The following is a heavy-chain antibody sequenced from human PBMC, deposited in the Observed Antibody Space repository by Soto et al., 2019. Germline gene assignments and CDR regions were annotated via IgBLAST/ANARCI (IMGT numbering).Heavy chain of an antibody. CDR1: GFTFSSYA. J-gene: IGHJ3*02. D-gene: IGHD4-17*01. V-gene: IGHV3-23*01. CDR2: ISGSGGST. Sequence: PGGSLRLSCAASGFTFSSYAMSWVRQAPGKGLEWVSAISGSGGSTYYADTVKGRFTISRDNSKNTLYLKINSLRAEDTAVYNCAKDSTTVTTHDAFDIWGQGTMVTVSS. CDR3: AKDSTTVTTHDAFDI.